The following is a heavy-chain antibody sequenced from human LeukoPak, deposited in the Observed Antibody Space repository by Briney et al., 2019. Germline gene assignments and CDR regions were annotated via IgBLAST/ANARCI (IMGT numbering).Heavy chain of an antibody. Sequence: ASVKVSCKASGYTFTSYSMHWVRQAPGQRLEWMGWINAGNGNTKFSQKFQGRVTITRDTSASTAYMELSSLRSEDTAVYYCARGRPPPYGDYDYWGQGTLVTVSS. CDR3: ARGRPPPYGDYDY. V-gene: IGHV1-3*01. CDR1: GYTFTSYS. D-gene: IGHD4-17*01. J-gene: IGHJ4*02. CDR2: INAGNGNT.